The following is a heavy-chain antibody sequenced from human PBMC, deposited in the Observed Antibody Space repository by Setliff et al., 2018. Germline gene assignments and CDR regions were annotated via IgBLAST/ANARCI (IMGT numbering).Heavy chain of an antibody. Sequence: PGESLKISCAASGFTFSNYAMNWVRQAPGKGLEWVSKTHTDGITIYSDSVRGRFTIFRDSAKNSLHLQMTSLSAEDTAVYYCARRLPYFGMDVWGQGTTVTVSS. V-gene: IGHV3-48*03. CDR2: THTDGITI. J-gene: IGHJ6*02. CDR3: ARRLPYFGMDV. D-gene: IGHD2-15*01. CDR1: GFTFSNYA.